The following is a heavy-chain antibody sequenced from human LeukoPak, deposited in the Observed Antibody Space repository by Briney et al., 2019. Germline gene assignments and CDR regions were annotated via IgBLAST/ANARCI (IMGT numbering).Heavy chain of an antibody. D-gene: IGHD2-21*01. Sequence: ASVKVSCKTSGYTFTDYDITWVRQAPGQGLEWMGGFDPEDGETIYAQKFQGRVTMTEDTSTDTAYMELSSLRSEDTAVYYCATQRIYIPHAFDIWGQGTMVTVSS. J-gene: IGHJ3*02. V-gene: IGHV1-24*01. CDR1: GYTFTDYD. CDR2: FDPEDGET. CDR3: ATQRIYIPHAFDI.